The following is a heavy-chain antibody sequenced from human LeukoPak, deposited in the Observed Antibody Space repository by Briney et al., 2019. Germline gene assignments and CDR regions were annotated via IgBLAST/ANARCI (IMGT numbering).Heavy chain of an antibody. CDR1: GFTFSSYA. D-gene: IGHD6-13*01. J-gene: IGHJ4*02. CDR2: INSDGHST. V-gene: IGHV3-64D*09. CDR3: VKDSSSWYWLDS. Sequence: GGSLRLSCSASGFTFSSYAMHWVRQAPGKGLEYVSAINSDGHSTYFADAVKGRFTISRDNSKNTLYLQMGSLRAEDTAMYYCVKDSSSWYWLDSWGQGTLVTVSS.